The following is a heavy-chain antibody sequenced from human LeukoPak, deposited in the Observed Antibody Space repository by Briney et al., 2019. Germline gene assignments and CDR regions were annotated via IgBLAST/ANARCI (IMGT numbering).Heavy chain of an antibody. D-gene: IGHD3-10*01. V-gene: IGHV3-21*01. J-gene: IGHJ4*02. Sequence: PGGSLGLSCEASGFTFNTYSMNWARQAPGKGLEWVSSIDSSGGYMFYADSVKGRFTISRDNAKNSLYLQINSLRVEDTAVYYCARDPSLYYGTGFFDAWGQGTRVTVSS. CDR1: GFTFNTYS. CDR3: ARDPSLYYGTGFFDA. CDR2: IDSSGGYM.